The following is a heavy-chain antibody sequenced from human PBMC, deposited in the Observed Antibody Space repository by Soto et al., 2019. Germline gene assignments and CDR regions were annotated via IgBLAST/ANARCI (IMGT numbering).Heavy chain of an antibody. CDR2: IIPIFGTA. J-gene: IGHJ6*02. D-gene: IGHD6-13*01. V-gene: IGHV1-69*01. CDR3: AGGAAAAYYYYYYGMDV. CDR1: GDTFSSYA. Sequence: QVQLVQSGAEVKKPGSSVKVSCKASGDTFSSYAISWVRQAPGQGLEWMGGIIPIFGTANYAQKFQGRVTITADESTSTAYMELSSLRSEDTAVYYCAGGAAAAYYYYYYGMDVWGQGTTVTVSS.